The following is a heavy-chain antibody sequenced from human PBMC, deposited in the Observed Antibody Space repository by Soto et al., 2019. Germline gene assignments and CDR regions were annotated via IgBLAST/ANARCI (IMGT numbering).Heavy chain of an antibody. D-gene: IGHD4-4*01. J-gene: IGHJ6*02. CDR1: GFTFSSYG. Sequence: PGGSLRLSCAASGFTFSSYGMHWVRQAPGKGLEWVAVISYDGSNKYYADSVKGRFTISRDNSKNTLYLQMNSLRAEDTAVYYCAKDRRTTVTKWGADYYYGMDVWGQGTTVTAP. CDR3: AKDRRTTVTKWGADYYYGMDV. V-gene: IGHV3-30*18. CDR2: ISYDGSNK.